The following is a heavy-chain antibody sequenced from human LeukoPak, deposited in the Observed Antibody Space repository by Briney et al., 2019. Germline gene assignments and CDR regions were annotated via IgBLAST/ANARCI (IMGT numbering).Heavy chain of an antibody. D-gene: IGHD2-2*01. CDR2: INHSGST. V-gene: IGHV4-34*01. CDR3: VRGKGSSVPAAIFDY. Sequence: SETLSLTCAVYGGSFSGYYWSWIRQPPGKGLEWIGEINHSGSTNYNPSLKSRVTISVDTSKNQFSLKLSSVTAADTAVYYCVRGKGSSVPAAIFDYWGQGTLVTISS. J-gene: IGHJ4*02. CDR1: GGSFSGYY.